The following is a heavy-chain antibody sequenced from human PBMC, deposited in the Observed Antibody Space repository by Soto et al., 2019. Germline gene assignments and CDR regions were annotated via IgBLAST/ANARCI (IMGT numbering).Heavy chain of an antibody. Sequence: PSETLSLTCTVSGGSISSYYWNWIRQPPGKGLEWIGNIYYSGSTNYNPSLKSRVTISVDTSKNQFSLNLSSVTAADTAVYYCARVVPATITTFYGMDVWGQGTTVTVSS. V-gene: IGHV4-59*01. CDR1: GGSISSYY. CDR3: ARVVPATITTFYGMDV. J-gene: IGHJ6*02. D-gene: IGHD4-4*01. CDR2: IYYSGST.